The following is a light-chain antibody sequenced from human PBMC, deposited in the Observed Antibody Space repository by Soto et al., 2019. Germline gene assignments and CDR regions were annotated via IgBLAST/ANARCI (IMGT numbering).Light chain of an antibody. Sequence: EIVLTQSPGTLSLSPGERATLSCRASQSVTSSYLAWYQQKFGQAPGLLIYDASSRATGIPDRFSASGSGTDFTLTISRLEPEDFAVYFCQQYSSSPWTFGQGTKVEIK. CDR3: QQYSSSPWT. CDR2: DAS. CDR1: QSVTSSY. V-gene: IGKV3-20*01. J-gene: IGKJ1*01.